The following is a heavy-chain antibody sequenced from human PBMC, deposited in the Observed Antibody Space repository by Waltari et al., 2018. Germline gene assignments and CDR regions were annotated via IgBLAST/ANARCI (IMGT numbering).Heavy chain of an antibody. CDR1: GGSIIRSY. Sequence: QVQLQESGPGLVKPSATLSLTCTVSGGSIIRSYWSWIRHPPGKGLEWIGYIYYIGSTNYNPSLKSRVTISVDTSKNQFSLKLSSVTAADTAVYYCARCEVVVAATPDAFDIWGQGTMVTVSS. V-gene: IGHV4-59*01. J-gene: IGHJ3*02. CDR3: ARCEVVVAATPDAFDI. D-gene: IGHD2-15*01. CDR2: IYYIGST.